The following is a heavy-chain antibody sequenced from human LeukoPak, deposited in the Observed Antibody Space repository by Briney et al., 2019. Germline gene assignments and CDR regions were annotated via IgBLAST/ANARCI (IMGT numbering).Heavy chain of an antibody. D-gene: IGHD4-17*01. CDR1: GFTFSSYS. CDR3: AKDPTVTNFDY. V-gene: IGHV3-48*01. Sequence: GGSLRLSCAASGFTFSSYSMNWVRQAPGKGLEWVSYITFSSSIIYYADSVKGRFTIPRDNAKNSLYLQMNSLRAEDTAVYYCAKDPTVTNFDYWGQGTLVTVSS. CDR2: ITFSSSII. J-gene: IGHJ4*02.